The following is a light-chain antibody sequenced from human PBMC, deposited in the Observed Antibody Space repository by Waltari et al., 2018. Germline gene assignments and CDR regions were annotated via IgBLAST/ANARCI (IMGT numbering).Light chain of an antibody. Sequence: QSALTQPASLSGSPGQSITTSCTGSSSDVRGYRYVSWYQQYGDKAPKLIIYEVNNRPSGVSSRFSGSKSGNTAFLTISGLQSEDEADYYCSAYRGSDVVVYGGGTKVTVL. V-gene: IGLV2-14*01. CDR3: SAYRGSDVVV. CDR1: SSDVRGYRY. J-gene: IGLJ2*01. CDR2: EVN.